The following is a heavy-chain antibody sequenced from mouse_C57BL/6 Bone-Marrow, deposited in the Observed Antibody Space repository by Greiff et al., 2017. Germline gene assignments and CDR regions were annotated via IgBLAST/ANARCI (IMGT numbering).Heavy chain of an antibody. V-gene: IGHV1-37*01. CDR3: ARGDEASWFAY. CDR1: GYSFTGYF. J-gene: IGHJ3*01. Sequence: EVQVVESGPELVRPGASVKISCTASGYSFTGYFMNWVKQSHEQSLEWIGRINPYNGDTFYNQKFKGKATLTVDKSSSTAHMELMSLTSEDFAVYDCARGDEASWFAYWGQGTLVTVSA. CDR2: INPYNGDT.